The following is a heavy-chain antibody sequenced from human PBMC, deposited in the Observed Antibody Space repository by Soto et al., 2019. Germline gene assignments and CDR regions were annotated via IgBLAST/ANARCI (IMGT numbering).Heavy chain of an antibody. CDR2: ISSDGSNK. Sequence: QVQLVESGGGVVQTGRSLRLSCAASGFTFSNYGMHWVRQAPGKGLEWVAVISSDGSNKYYADSVKGRFTISRDNSENTLFLQMNNLRTEDTAVYYCARDWVWFGAHPIDYWGQGTLVTVSS. CDR3: ARDWVWFGAHPIDY. V-gene: IGHV3-30*03. D-gene: IGHD3-10*01. J-gene: IGHJ4*02. CDR1: GFTFSNYG.